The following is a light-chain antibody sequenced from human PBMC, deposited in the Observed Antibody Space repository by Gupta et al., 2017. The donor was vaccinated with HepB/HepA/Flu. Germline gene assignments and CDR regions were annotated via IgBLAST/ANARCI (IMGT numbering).Light chain of an antibody. J-gene: IGLJ1*01. CDR1: SANFRNSF. Sequence: QFVLTQSPSVSAAPGQKVSISCTCSSANFRNSFVSWYQQVPGTAPKLLIYENDNRPSGIPDRFSGSKSGTSATLDITGLQTGDEADYYCGTEDGSLALYVFGPGTRVIVL. CDR3: GTEDGSLALYV. CDR2: END. V-gene: IGLV1-51*01.